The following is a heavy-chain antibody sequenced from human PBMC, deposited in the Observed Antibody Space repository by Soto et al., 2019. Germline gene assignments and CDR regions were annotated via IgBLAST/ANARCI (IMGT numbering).Heavy chain of an antibody. V-gene: IGHV3-23*01. CDR1: GFTFSTYA. D-gene: IGHD6-6*01. J-gene: IGHJ4*02. CDR3: ARYVMYSSSPPDY. Sequence: GGSLRLSCAASGFTFSTYAMTWVRQAPGKGLEWVSSISGGGTSTYYADSVKGLFTISRDNSKNTLYLQMNSLRAEDTALYYCARYVMYSSSPPDYWGPGTLVTVSS. CDR2: ISGGGTST.